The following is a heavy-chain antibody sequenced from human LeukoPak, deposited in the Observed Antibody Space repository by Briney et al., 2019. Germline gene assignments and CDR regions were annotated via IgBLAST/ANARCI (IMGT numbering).Heavy chain of an antibody. Sequence: AESLKISCKGSGYSFTSYWIGWVRQMPGKGLEWMGIIYPGDSDTRYSPSFQGQVTISADKSISTAYLQWSSLKASDTAMYYCARAYYDFWSGYTDAFDIWGQGTMVTVSS. CDR1: GYSFTSYW. D-gene: IGHD3-3*01. V-gene: IGHV5-51*01. J-gene: IGHJ3*02. CDR3: ARAYYDFWSGYTDAFDI. CDR2: IYPGDSDT.